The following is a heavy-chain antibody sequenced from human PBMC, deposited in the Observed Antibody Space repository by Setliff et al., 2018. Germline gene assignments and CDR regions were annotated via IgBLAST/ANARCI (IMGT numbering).Heavy chain of an antibody. CDR3: AREGEIWFGELLPWGMDV. Sequence: TLSLTCTVSGGSISSGTYYWSWIRRPAGKGLEWIGRIYTSGSTNYNPSLKSRVTISVDTSKNQFSLKLSSVTAADTAVYYCAREGEIWFGELLPWGMDVWGQGTTVTVSS. D-gene: IGHD3-10*01. CDR2: IYTSGST. V-gene: IGHV4-61*02. CDR1: GGSISSGTYY. J-gene: IGHJ6*02.